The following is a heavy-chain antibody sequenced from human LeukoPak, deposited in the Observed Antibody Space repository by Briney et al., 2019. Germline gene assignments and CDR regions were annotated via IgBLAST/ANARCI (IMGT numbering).Heavy chain of an antibody. CDR3: AKERSGSSYASGY. J-gene: IGHJ4*02. CDR2: ISGSGGST. CDR1: GFTFSSYA. D-gene: IGHD6-13*01. Sequence: PGGSVTLACAASGFTFSSYAMSWVRQAPGKGLEWVSAISGSGGSTYYADSVKGRFTISRDNSKNTLYLQMNSLRAEDTAVYYCAKERSGSSYASGYWGQGTVDTVSS. V-gene: IGHV3-23*01.